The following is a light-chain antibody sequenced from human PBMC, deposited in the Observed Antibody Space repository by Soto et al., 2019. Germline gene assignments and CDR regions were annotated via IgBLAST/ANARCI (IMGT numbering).Light chain of an antibody. Sequence: EIGLRLSTPSVSVTPEQKSSISCKSSHNLQHSDGRTYVYWYVQRPGQTPQVLIYEVSNRFSGVPDRFSGSGSGTDFTLKISRVEAEDVGVYYCMQDVELPFTFGGGTKVDIK. CDR3: MQDVELPFT. V-gene: IGKV2D-29*01. CDR2: EVS. J-gene: IGKJ4*01. CDR1: HNLQHSDGRTY.